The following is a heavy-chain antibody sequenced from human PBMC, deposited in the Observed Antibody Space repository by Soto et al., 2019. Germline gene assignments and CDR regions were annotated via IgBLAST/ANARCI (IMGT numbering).Heavy chain of an antibody. D-gene: IGHD2-15*01. CDR3: AKERALRYCSGGSCLMRADAFDI. V-gene: IGHV3-30*18. J-gene: IGHJ3*02. CDR1: GFTFSSYG. CDR2: ISYDGSNK. Sequence: QVQLVESGGGVVQPGRSLRLSCAASGFTFSSYGMHWVRQAPGKGLEWVAVISYDGSNKYYADSVKGRFTISRDNSKNTLYLQMNSLRAEDTAVNYCAKERALRYCSGGSCLMRADAFDIWGQGTMVTVSS.